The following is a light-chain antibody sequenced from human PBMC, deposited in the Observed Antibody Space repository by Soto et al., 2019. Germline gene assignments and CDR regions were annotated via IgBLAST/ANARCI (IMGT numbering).Light chain of an antibody. J-gene: IGLJ2*01. V-gene: IGLV2-14*03. CDR1: SSDVGGYNY. CDR3: SSDTTRSTVV. Sequence: QSALTQPASVSGSPGQSITISCTGSSSDVGGYNYVSWYQQHHPSKAPQLIIYDISHRPSVVANRFSGSKSGNTSSLTISVLHDEDEAYYYCSSDTTRSTVVFGGGTKLTVL. CDR2: DIS.